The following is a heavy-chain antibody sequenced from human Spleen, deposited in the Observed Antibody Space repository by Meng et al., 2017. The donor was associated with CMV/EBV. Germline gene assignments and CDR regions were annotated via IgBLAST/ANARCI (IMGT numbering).Heavy chain of an antibody. D-gene: IGHD1-26*01. CDR3: ARELEWGLPVGVFDI. CDR1: GFTFSNYW. V-gene: IGHV3-7*01. Sequence: GESLKISCAASGFTFSNYWMSWVRQAPGKGLEWVANIKRDGREIFYADSVKGRFTIARDNAKNSLYLQMKSLRAADTAVYYCARELEWGLPVGVFDIWGQGTMVTVSS. J-gene: IGHJ3*02. CDR2: IKRDGREI.